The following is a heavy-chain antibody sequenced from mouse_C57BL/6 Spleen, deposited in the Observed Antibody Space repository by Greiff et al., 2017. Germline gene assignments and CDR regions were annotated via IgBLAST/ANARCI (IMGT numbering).Heavy chain of an antibody. Sequence: VQLQQPGAELVRPGSSVKLSCKASGYTFPSYWMHWVKQRPIKGLEWIGNIDPSVSEPHYNQKFKDQATLTVDKSSSAAYMQLSSLTSEDSAIYYCARWTTVAYYAIDYWGQGTSVTVSS. V-gene: IGHV1-52*01. CDR3: ARWTTVAYYAIDY. CDR2: IDPSVSEP. D-gene: IGHD1-1*01. J-gene: IGHJ4*01. CDR1: GYTFPSYW.